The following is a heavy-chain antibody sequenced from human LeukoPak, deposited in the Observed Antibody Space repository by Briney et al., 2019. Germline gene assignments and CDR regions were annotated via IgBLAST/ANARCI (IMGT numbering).Heavy chain of an antibody. CDR1: GFTFSSYW. CDR2: IKQDGSEK. Sequence: PGGSLRLSCAASGFTFSSYWMSWVRRAPGKGLEWVANIKQDGSEKYYVDSVKGRFTISRDNAKNSLYLQMNSLRAEDTAVYYCARRIRSSTSWQIPYYYYYYMDVWGKGTTVTVSS. CDR3: ARRIRSSTSWQIPYYYYYYMDV. D-gene: IGHD2-2*01. J-gene: IGHJ6*03. V-gene: IGHV3-7*01.